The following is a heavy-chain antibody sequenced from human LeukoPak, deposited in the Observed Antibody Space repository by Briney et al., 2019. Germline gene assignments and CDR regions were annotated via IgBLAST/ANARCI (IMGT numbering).Heavy chain of an antibody. Sequence: PSETLSLTCTVSGGSISSYYWSWIRQPPGKGLEWIGYIYYSGTTNYNPSLWSRVTISVDTSKNQFSLKLSSVTAADTAVYYCARGVYIAAAQYGYWGQGTLVTVSS. CDR1: GGSISSYY. CDR2: IYYSGTT. J-gene: IGHJ4*02. V-gene: IGHV4-59*01. CDR3: ARGVYIAAAQYGY. D-gene: IGHD6-13*01.